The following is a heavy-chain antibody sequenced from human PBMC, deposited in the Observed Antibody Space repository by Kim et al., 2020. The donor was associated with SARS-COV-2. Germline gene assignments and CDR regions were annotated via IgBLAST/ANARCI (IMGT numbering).Heavy chain of an antibody. Sequence: GRFTISRDHSKNTLYLQMNSLRAEDTAVYYCAKRIAAAGTGYYYYGMDVWGQGTTVTVSS. CDR3: AKRIAAAGTGYYYYGMDV. J-gene: IGHJ6*02. D-gene: IGHD6-13*01. V-gene: IGHV3-23*01.